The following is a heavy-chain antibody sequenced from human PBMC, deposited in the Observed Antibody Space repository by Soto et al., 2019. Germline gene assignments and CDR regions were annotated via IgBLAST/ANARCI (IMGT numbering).Heavy chain of an antibody. D-gene: IGHD5-18*01. J-gene: IGHJ5*02. CDR2: INPNSGGT. V-gene: IGHV1-2*02. CDR1: GYTFTGYY. Sequence: VASVKVSCKASGYTFTGYYMHWVRQAPGQGLEWMGWINPNSGGTNYAQKFQGRVTMTRDTSISTAYMELSRLRSDDTAVYYCARPVYSYGYLGNWFDPWGQGTLVTVSS. CDR3: ARPVYSYGYLGNWFDP.